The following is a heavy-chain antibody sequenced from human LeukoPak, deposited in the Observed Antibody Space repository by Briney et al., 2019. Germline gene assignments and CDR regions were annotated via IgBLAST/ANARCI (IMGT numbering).Heavy chain of an antibody. CDR3: ARTRYYYNSRSYGAPYYFDY. V-gene: IGHV4-59*01. J-gene: IGHJ4*02. CDR2: IYYSGST. CDR1: GGSISSYY. Sequence: SETLSLTCTVSGGSISSYYWSWIRQPPGKGLEWIGYIYYSGSTNYNPSLKSRVTISVDTSKNQFSLKLSSVTAADTAVYYCARTRYYYNSRSYGAPYYFDYWGQGTLITVSS. D-gene: IGHD3-10*01.